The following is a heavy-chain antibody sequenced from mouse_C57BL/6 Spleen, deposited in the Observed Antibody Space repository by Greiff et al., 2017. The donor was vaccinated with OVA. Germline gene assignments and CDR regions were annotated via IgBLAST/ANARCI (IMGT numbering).Heavy chain of an antibody. CDR1: GFTFSSYT. CDR2: ISGGGGNT. D-gene: IGHD2-1*01. CDR3: ARQRGNYFFDY. Sequence: EVHLVESGGGLVKPGGSLKLSCAASGFTFSSYTMSWVRQTPEKRLEWVATISGGGGNTYYPDSVKGRFTISRDNAKNTLYLQMSSLRSEDTALYYCARQRGNYFFDYWGQGTTLTVSS. V-gene: IGHV5-9*01. J-gene: IGHJ2*01.